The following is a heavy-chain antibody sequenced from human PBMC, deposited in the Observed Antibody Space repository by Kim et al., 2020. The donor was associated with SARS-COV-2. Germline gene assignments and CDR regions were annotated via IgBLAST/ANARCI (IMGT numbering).Heavy chain of an antibody. J-gene: IGHJ4*02. CDR1: GFTFSQAW. CDR2: IKTKSDGTI. V-gene: IGHV3-15*01. CDR3: TTSFDY. Sequence: GGSLRLSCATSGFTFSQAWMSWVRQAPGKGLEWVGRIKTKSDGTIEYAAPVKGRFTISRDDSANTLYLQMDSLKTEDTVVYYCTTSFDYWGQGTLVIVSS.